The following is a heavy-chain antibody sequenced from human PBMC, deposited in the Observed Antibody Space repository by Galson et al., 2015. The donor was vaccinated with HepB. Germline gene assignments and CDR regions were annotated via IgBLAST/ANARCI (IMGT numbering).Heavy chain of an antibody. V-gene: IGHV3-11*06. Sequence: SLRLSCAVSGFTFSDYYMSWIRQAPGKGLEWISYISSNTLYTNYADSVKGRFTISRDNAKNSLFLQINGLRAEDTAVYYCARVADADYGDHTHFDSWGQGTLVTVPS. CDR3: ARVADADYGDHTHFDS. D-gene: IGHD4-17*01. CDR1: GFTFSDYY. J-gene: IGHJ4*02. CDR2: ISSNTLYT.